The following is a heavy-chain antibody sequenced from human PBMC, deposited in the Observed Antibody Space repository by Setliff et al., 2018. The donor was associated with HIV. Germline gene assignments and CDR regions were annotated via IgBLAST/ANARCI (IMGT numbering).Heavy chain of an antibody. CDR1: GGSISGFY. J-gene: IGHJ4*02. CDR2: IYYSGST. V-gene: IGHV4-4*07. Sequence: SETLSLTCTVSGGSISGFYWNWIRQSAGKGLQWIGRIYYSGSTHYKSSLKSRVTISVDTSKNQFSLRLSSVTAADTAVYYCARGGGPDTNFDSWGRGTLVTVSS. CDR3: ARGGGPDTNFDS.